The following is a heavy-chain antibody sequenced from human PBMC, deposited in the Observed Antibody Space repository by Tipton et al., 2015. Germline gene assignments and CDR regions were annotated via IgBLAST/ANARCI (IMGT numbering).Heavy chain of an antibody. CDR2: VYSSGGT. CDR3: ARVGSSSIFDI. CDR1: GGSISENY. J-gene: IGHJ3*02. Sequence: TLSLTCTVSGGSISENYWSWIRQPPGKGLEWIGYVYSSGGTNYSPSLKSRVTLSLDASENQFSLKLSSVTAADTAVYYCARVGSSSIFDIWGQGTMVTVSS. D-gene: IGHD2-2*01. V-gene: IGHV4-59*12.